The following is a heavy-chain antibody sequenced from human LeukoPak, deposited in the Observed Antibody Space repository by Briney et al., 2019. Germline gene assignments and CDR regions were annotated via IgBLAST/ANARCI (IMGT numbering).Heavy chain of an antibody. CDR2: IRYDGSNK. Sequence: PGGSLRLSCTASGFTFGDYAMSWVRQAPGKGLEWVAFIRYDGSNKYYADSVKGRFTISRDNSKNTLYLQMNSLRAEDTAVYYCAKGGRYYYDSSGYSTFDYWGQGTLVTVSS. D-gene: IGHD3-22*01. CDR3: AKGGRYYYDSSGYSTFDY. J-gene: IGHJ4*02. V-gene: IGHV3-30*02. CDR1: GFTFGDYA.